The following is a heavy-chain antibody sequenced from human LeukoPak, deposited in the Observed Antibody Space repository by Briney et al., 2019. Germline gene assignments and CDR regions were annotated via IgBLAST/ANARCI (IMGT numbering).Heavy chain of an antibody. CDR2: IYWDDDK. J-gene: IGHJ4*02. V-gene: IGHV2-5*02. D-gene: IGHD6-13*01. CDR1: GFSLTTSGVG. CDR3: AHRWVGTSWYWVYFDY. Sequence: SGPTLVNPTQTLTLTCTFSGFSLTTSGVGVGWIRQPPGKALEWLALIYWDDDKRYSPSLKTTLTITKDTSRNQVVLTMTNMDPVDTATYYCAHRWVGTSWYWVYFDYWGQGTLVTVSS.